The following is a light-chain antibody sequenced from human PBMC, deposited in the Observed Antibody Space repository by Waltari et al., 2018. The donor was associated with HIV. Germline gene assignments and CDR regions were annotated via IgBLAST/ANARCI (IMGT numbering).Light chain of an antibody. Sequence: QSALTQPPSVSGAPGQTVTISCTRNRSNIGAGYFVHWYQHLPGTAPKLLVYSDINRPSGVPDRFSGSKSGTSASLVITGLQAEDEADYYCQSYDSSLRASVFGGGTKLTVL. J-gene: IGLJ2*01. V-gene: IGLV1-40*01. CDR2: SDI. CDR1: RSNIGAGYF. CDR3: QSYDSSLRASV.